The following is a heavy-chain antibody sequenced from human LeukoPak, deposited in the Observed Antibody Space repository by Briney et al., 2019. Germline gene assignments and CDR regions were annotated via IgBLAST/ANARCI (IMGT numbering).Heavy chain of an antibody. CDR3: ARGRRSSDDAFDI. CDR1: GYTFTSYG. D-gene: IGHD6-13*01. J-gene: IGHJ3*02. Sequence: ASVKVSCKASGYTFTSYGISWVRQATGQGLEWMGWMNPNSGNTGYAQKFQGRVTMTRNTAISTAYMELSSLRSDDTAVYYCARGRRSSDDAFDIWGQGTMVTVSS. V-gene: IGHV1-8*02. CDR2: MNPNSGNT.